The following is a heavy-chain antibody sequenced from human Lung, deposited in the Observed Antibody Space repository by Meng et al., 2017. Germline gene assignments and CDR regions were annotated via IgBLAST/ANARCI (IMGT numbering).Heavy chain of an antibody. CDR2: INHSGST. D-gene: IGHD4-11*01. V-gene: IGHV4-34*01. Sequence: QGQRQQWVAGLLKPSETLSLRCVVSGGSFSDYYWSWIRQPPGKGLEWIGEINHSGSTNYNPSLESRATISVDTSQNNLSLKLSSVTAADSAVYYCARGPTTMAHDFDYWGQGTLVTVSS. CDR3: ARGPTTMAHDFDY. CDR1: GGSFSDYY. J-gene: IGHJ4*02.